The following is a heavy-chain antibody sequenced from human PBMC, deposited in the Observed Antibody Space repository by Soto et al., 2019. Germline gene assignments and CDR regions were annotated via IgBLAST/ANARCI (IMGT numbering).Heavy chain of an antibody. D-gene: IGHD3-3*01. CDR1: GFTFSSYA. Sequence: PGGSLRLSCAASGFTFSSYAMSWVRQAPGKGLEWVSAISGSGGSTYYADSVKGRFTISRDNSKNTLYLQMNSLRAEDTAVYYCAKQGDFWSGYYIQDYWGQGTLVTVSS. CDR2: ISGSGGST. J-gene: IGHJ4*02. CDR3: AKQGDFWSGYYIQDY. V-gene: IGHV3-23*01.